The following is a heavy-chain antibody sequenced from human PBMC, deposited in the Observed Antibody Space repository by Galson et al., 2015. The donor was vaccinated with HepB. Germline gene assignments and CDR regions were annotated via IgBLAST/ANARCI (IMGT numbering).Heavy chain of an antibody. CDR1: GFAFSNYA. CDR2: ITSSGSNT. V-gene: IGHV3-23*01. D-gene: IGHD1-26*01. CDR3: ARSVWGWSDP. J-gene: IGHJ5*02. Sequence: SLRLSCAASGFAFSNYAMHWVRQAPGKGLEWVSSITSSGSNTYYADSMRDRFSISRDNSKSTLYLQMNSLRDEDTAIYRCARSVWGWSDPWGQGTLVTVSS.